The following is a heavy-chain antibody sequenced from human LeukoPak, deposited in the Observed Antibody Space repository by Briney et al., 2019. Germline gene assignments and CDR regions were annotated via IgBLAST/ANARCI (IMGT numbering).Heavy chain of an antibody. CDR3: ARGRLRFGRFDY. Sequence: KPSETLSLTCTVSGYSISSGYYWSWIRQPPGKGLEGIGEINHSGSTNYNPSLKSRVTISVDTSKNQFSLKLSSVTAADTAVYYCARGRLRFGRFDYWGQGTLVTVSS. CDR2: INHSGST. J-gene: IGHJ4*02. D-gene: IGHD3-10*01. CDR1: GYSISSGYY. V-gene: IGHV4-38-2*02.